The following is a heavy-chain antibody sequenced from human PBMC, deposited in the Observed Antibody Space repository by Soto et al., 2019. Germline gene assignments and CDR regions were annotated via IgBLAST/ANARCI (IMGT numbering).Heavy chain of an antibody. J-gene: IGHJ6*02. CDR2: ISAYNGDT. D-gene: IGHD4-17*01. CDR3: ARDPPFSGILRGTPLMDV. Sequence: ASVKVSCKASGYSFTTHGISWVRRAPGHGLEWMGWISAYNGDTHYVQRFQGRLTMTTDTSTSTAYMELRSLGSDDTAVYYCARDPPFSGILRGTPLMDVWGQGTTVTVSS. CDR1: GYSFTTHG. V-gene: IGHV1-18*04.